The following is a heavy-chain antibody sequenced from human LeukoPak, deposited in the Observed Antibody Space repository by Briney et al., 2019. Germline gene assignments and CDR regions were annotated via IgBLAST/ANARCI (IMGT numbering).Heavy chain of an antibody. Sequence: SETLSLTCTVSGGSISSYYWSWIRQPPGKGLEWIGYIYYSGSTNYNPSLKSRVTISVDTSKNQFSLKLSSVTAADTAVYYCARGVRGSGSYYFDYWGQGTLVTVSS. J-gene: IGHJ4*02. CDR3: ARGVRGSGSYYFDY. V-gene: IGHV4-59*12. CDR1: GGSISSYY. D-gene: IGHD3-10*01. CDR2: IYYSGST.